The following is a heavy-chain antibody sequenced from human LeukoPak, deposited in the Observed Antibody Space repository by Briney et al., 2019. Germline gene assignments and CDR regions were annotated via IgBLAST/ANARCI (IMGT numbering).Heavy chain of an antibody. Sequence: SETLSLTCTVSGGSISSGGYYWSWIRQPPGKGLEWIGEINHSGSTNYNPSLKSRVTISVDTSKNQFSLKLSSVTAADTAVYYCAIDYSNPWYYYGMDVWGQGTTVTVSS. D-gene: IGHD4-11*01. CDR2: INHSGST. J-gene: IGHJ6*02. V-gene: IGHV4-39*07. CDR1: GGSISSGGYY. CDR3: AIDYSNPWYYYGMDV.